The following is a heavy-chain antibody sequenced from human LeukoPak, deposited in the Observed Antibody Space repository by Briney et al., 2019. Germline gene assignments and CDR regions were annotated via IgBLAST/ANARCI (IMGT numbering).Heavy chain of an antibody. CDR2: ISSSSDYI. CDR3: ARDETAIFDY. D-gene: IGHD2-21*02. Sequence: GGSLRLSCAASGFTFSTYTMNWVRQAPGKGLEWVSSISSSSDYIYYADSVKGRFSISRDNAKNSLYLQMNSLRAEDTAVYYCARDETAIFDYWGQGTLVTVSS. CDR1: GFTFSTYT. J-gene: IGHJ4*02. V-gene: IGHV3-21*01.